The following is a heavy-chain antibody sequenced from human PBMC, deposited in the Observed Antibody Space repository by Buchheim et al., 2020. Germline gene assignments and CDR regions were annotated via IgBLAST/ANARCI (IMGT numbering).Heavy chain of an antibody. CDR3: ARALYNWNYPYYYYYYGMDV. J-gene: IGHJ6*02. CDR2: IYSGGST. D-gene: IGHD1-7*01. Sequence: EVQLVESGGGLVQPGGSLRLSCAASGFTVSSNYMSWVRQAPGKGLEWVSVIYSGGSTYYADSVKGRFTISRDNSKNTRYLQMNSLRAEDTAVYYCARALYNWNYPYYYYYYGMDVWGQGTT. CDR1: GFTVSSNY. V-gene: IGHV3-66*01.